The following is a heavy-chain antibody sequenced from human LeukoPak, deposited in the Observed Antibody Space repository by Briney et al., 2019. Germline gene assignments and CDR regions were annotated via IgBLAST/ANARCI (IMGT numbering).Heavy chain of an antibody. V-gene: IGHV4-59*01. CDR2: IYYSGST. CDR1: GGSISSYY. J-gene: IGHJ5*02. D-gene: IGHD1-1*01. Sequence: SETLSLTCTVSGGSISSYYWSWIRQPPGKGLEWIGYIYYSGSTNYNPSLTSRVTISVDTSKNQFSLKLNSVTAADTAVYYCARDPRGGTSRDNWFDPWGQGTLVTVSS. CDR3: ARDPRGGTSRDNWFDP.